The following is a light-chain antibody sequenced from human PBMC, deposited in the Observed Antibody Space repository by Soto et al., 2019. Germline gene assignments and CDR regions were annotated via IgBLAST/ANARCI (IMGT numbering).Light chain of an antibody. J-gene: IGKJ4*01. V-gene: IGKV3-11*01. CDR2: DAS. CDR1: QSVSSY. Sequence: EIVLTQSPATLSLSPGERATLSCRASQSVSSYLAWYQQKPGQAPRLLIYDASNRATGIPGRFSGSGSGTEFPRTIRSLEPADLEFYYCHQRPGTFGGGTKVEIK. CDR3: HQRPGT.